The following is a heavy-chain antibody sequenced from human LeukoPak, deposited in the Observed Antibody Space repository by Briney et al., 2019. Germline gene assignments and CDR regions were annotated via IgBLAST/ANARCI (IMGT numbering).Heavy chain of an antibody. CDR3: AREGGANWDPFDY. Sequence: GTSLRLSCAASGFTFDDHGMGWVRQVPGKALEWVSGINWNGETTAYADSVKGRFSISRDSARNSLFLQMNSLRVEDTALYYCAREGGANWDPFDYWGQGTLVTVSS. V-gene: IGHV3-20*04. CDR2: INWNGETT. CDR1: GFTFDDHG. J-gene: IGHJ4*02. D-gene: IGHD7-27*01.